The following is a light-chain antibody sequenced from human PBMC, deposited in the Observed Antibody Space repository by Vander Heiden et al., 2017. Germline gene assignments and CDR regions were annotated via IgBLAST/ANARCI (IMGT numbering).Light chain of an antibody. Sequence: QSALTQPSSVSVAPGQTTPTSCTGTSSDVGSYNLVSWYQQHPGKAPKLMIYEVSKRPSGVSNRFSGSKSGNTASLTISGLQAEDEADYYCCSYAGSSTLVVFGGGTKLTVL. CDR2: EVS. CDR3: CSYAGSSTLVV. V-gene: IGLV2-23*02. J-gene: IGLJ2*01. CDR1: SSDVGSYNL.